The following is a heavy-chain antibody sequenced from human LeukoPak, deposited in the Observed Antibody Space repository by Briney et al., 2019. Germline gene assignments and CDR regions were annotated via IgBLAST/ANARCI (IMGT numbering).Heavy chain of an antibody. J-gene: IGHJ4*02. Sequence: PSETPSLTCTVSGVSISSSSYYWGWIRQPPGKGLEWIGTIYYSGSTYYNPSLKSRVTIAVDTSKNQFSLKLSSVTPADTAVYYCAREGSGSAHFEYWGQGTLVTVSS. CDR2: IYYSGST. V-gene: IGHV4-39*07. CDR1: GVSISSSSYY. D-gene: IGHD1-26*01. CDR3: AREGSGSAHFEY.